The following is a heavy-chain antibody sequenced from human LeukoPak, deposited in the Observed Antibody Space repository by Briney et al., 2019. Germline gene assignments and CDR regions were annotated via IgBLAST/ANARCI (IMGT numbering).Heavy chain of an antibody. V-gene: IGHV1-18*01. Sequence: VSVKVSCKASSYTFTSYGISWVRQAPGQGLEWMGWISAYNGNTNYAQKLQGRVTMTTDTSTSTAYMELRSLRSDDTAVYYCATVTTSNYYGMDVWGQGTTVTVSS. CDR2: ISAYNGNT. CDR1: SYTFTSYG. CDR3: ATVTTSNYYGMDV. J-gene: IGHJ6*02. D-gene: IGHD4-17*01.